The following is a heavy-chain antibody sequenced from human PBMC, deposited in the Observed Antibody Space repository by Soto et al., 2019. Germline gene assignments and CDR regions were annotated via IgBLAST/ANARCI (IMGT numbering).Heavy chain of an antibody. J-gene: IGHJ6*02. CDR1: GFTFSSYS. CDR3: ARLGYSNYAKNGMYV. Sequence: GGSLRLSCAASGFTFSSYSMNWVRQAPGKGLEWVSYISSSSSTIYYADSVKGRFTISRDNAKNSLYLQMNSLRDEDTAVYYCARLGYSNYAKNGMYVWGQGTTVTVSS. D-gene: IGHD4-4*01. CDR2: ISSSSSTI. V-gene: IGHV3-48*02.